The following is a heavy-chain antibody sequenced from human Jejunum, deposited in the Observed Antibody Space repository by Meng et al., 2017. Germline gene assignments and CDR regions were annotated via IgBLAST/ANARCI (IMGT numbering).Heavy chain of an antibody. J-gene: IGHJ4*02. CDR2: INTNTGNP. V-gene: IGHV7-4-1*02. CDR1: GHTFNSQA. D-gene: IGHD3-3*01. Sequence: QVDLVQSVSELKIHGASVKVSCKASGHTFNSQAIHWVRQAPGQGLEWMGWINTNTGNPRYAQGFTGRFVFSLDTSVSTAYLQITSLKAEDTAVYYCARDLTYGFLEWGQGTLVTVSS. CDR3: ARDLTYGFLE.